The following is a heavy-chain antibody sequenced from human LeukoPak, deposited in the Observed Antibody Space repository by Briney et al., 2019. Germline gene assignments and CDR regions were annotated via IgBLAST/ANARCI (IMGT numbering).Heavy chain of an antibody. V-gene: IGHV3-21*01. CDR1: GFTFSSYS. CDR3: ARAAGLLVPDF. CDR2: ISSSSYI. Sequence: GGSLRLSCAASGFTFSSYSMNWVRQAPGKGLEWVSSISSSSYIYYADSVKGRFTISRDNAKHSLYLQMNSLRAEDTAVYYCARAAGLLVPDFWGQGTLVTVSS. J-gene: IGHJ4*02. D-gene: IGHD6-13*01.